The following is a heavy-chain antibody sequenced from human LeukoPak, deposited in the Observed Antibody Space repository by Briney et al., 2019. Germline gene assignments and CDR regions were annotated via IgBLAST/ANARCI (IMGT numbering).Heavy chain of an antibody. V-gene: IGHV4-59*08. CDR1: GGSISRYY. Sequence: SETLSLTCTVSGGSISRYYWSYIRQPPGKGLEWIGYIYYSGSTNYNPSLKSRVTISVDTSKNQFSLKLSSVTAADTAVYYCARHGYCSGGTCYSNYYYGMDVWGQGTTVTVSS. CDR2: IYYSGST. D-gene: IGHD2-15*01. J-gene: IGHJ6*02. CDR3: ARHGYCSGGTCYSNYYYGMDV.